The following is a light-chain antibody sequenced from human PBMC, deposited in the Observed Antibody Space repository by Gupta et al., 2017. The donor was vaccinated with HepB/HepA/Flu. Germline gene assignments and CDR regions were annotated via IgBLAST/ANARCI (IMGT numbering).Light chain of an antibody. J-gene: IGKJ2*02. V-gene: IGKV3-20*01. CDR2: GAS. CDR1: QNVGNNY. CDR3: QQDSSSPCT. Sequence: EIVLMQPTGTTSLSPGERTTLSCRASQNVGNNYLAWYQQKPGQAPRLLIYGASHRATGIPDRFSGSGSGTDFTLTISRLEPEDSALYHCQQDSSSPCTFGQGTKLEIK.